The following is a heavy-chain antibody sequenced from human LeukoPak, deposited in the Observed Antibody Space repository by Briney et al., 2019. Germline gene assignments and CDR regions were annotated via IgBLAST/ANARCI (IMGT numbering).Heavy chain of an antibody. CDR2: ISGSGGST. Sequence: GGSLRLSCAASGFTFSSYAMSWVRQAPGKGLEWVSAISGSGGSTYYADSVKGRFTISRDNSKNTLYLQMNSLRAEDTAVYYCAKSLKSSSWYPSFDYWGQGTLVTVSS. CDR1: GFTFSSYA. V-gene: IGHV3-23*01. CDR3: AKSLKSSSWYPSFDY. D-gene: IGHD6-13*01. J-gene: IGHJ4*02.